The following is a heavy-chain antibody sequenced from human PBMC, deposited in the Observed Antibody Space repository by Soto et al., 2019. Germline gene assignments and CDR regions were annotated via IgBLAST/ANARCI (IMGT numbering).Heavy chain of an antibody. CDR3: ATKYSYGLLPGDY. D-gene: IGHD5-18*01. CDR1: GGSISSSSYY. J-gene: IGHJ4*02. Sequence: QLQLQESGPGLVKPSETLSLTCTVSGGSISSSSYYWAWIRQPPGKGLEWIGSIYYSGSTYYNPSLKSRVTISVDTSKNQFSLKLSSVTAADTAVYYCATKYSYGLLPGDYWGQGTLVTVSS. V-gene: IGHV4-39*01. CDR2: IYYSGST.